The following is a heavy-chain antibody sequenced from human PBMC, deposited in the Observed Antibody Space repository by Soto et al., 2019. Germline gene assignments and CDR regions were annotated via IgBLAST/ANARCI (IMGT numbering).Heavy chain of an antibody. J-gene: IGHJ4*02. CDR2: IYYSGST. CDR1: GGSISSSSYY. D-gene: IGHD3-22*01. CDR3: APNHDDISGRTPLLFDS. V-gene: IGHV4-39*01. Sequence: SETLSLTCTVSGGSISSSSYYWGWIRQPPGKGLEWIGSIYYSGSTYYNPSLKSRVTISVDTSKNQLSLKLSSVTAADTAVYYCAPNHDDISGRTPLLFDSWGQGTLVTVSS.